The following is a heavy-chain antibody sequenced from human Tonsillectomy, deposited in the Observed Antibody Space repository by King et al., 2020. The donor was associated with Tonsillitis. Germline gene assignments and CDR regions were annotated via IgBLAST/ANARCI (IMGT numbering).Heavy chain of an antibody. V-gene: IGHV4-39*01. D-gene: IGHD6-19*01. CDR3: ARRPVQYSSGLEAFDI. J-gene: IGHJ3*02. CDR2: IYYTGST. Sequence: QLQESGPGLVKPSETLSLTCTVSGGSITNSRNYWGWIRQPPGEGLEWIGNIYYTGSTYYNPSLESRVTISVDTSRNRFSLQVNSVTAAATAVYYCARRPVQYSSGLEAFDIWGQGTMVAVSS. CDR1: GGSITNSRNY.